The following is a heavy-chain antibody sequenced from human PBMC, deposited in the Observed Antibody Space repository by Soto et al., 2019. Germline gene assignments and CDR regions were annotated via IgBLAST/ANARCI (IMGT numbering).Heavy chain of an antibody. D-gene: IGHD2-2*02. V-gene: IGHV3-30*18. J-gene: IGHJ4*02. CDR2: ISYDGSEK. Sequence: PGGSLRLSCAASGFTFSTYGMHWVRQARGKGLEWVAVISYDGSEKYYVDSVKGRFTISKDNSKNTLYLQMNSLRPEDTAVYYCAKSPNFYCSSPNCYKYYFDHWGQGTRVTVSS. CDR3: AKSPNFYCSSPNCYKYYFDH. CDR1: GFTFSTYG.